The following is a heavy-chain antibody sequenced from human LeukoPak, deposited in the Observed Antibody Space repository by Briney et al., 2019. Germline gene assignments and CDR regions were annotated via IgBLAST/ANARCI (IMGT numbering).Heavy chain of an antibody. Sequence: GGSLRLSCAASGFTFSNYGMPWVRQAPGKGLEWVAVISYDGSNKYYADSVKGRFTISRDNAKNSLYLQMNSLRAEDTAVYYCARGPSITMIVVVIPGSFGPWGQGTLVTVSS. CDR3: ARGPSITMIVVVIPGSFGP. CDR2: ISYDGSNK. J-gene: IGHJ5*02. V-gene: IGHV3-30*03. D-gene: IGHD3-22*01. CDR1: GFTFSNYG.